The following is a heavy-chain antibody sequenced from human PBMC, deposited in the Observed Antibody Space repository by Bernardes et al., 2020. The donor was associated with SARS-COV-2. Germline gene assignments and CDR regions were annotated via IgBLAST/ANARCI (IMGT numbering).Heavy chain of an antibody. Sequence: GGSLRLSCAASGFTFNYRGMHWVRQSPGKGLEWVALISYEGSKTFYADSVQGRSTISRDNSKNTRYLQMNSLGAEETAVYYCATNWDLGGWGQGTLVTVSS. D-gene: IGHD7-27*01. J-gene: IGHJ4*02. CDR3: ATNWDLGG. CDR1: GFTFNYRG. V-gene: IGHV3-30*03. CDR2: ISYEGSKT.